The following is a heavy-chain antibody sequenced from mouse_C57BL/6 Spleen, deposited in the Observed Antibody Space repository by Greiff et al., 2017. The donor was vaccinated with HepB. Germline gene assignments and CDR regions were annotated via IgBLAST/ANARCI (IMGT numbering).Heavy chain of an antibody. V-gene: IGHV5-6*01. D-gene: IGHD2-3*01. Sequence: EVQLVESGGDLVKPGGSLKLSCAASGFTFSSYGMSWVRQTPDKRLEWVATISSGGSYTYYPDSVKGRFTISRDNAKNTLYLQMSSLKSEDTAMYYCARQGGYSGYFDVWGTGTTVTVSS. J-gene: IGHJ1*03. CDR1: GFTFSSYG. CDR2: ISSGGSYT. CDR3: ARQGGYSGYFDV.